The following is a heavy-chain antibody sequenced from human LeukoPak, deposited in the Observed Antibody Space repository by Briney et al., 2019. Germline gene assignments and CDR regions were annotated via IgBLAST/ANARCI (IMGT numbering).Heavy chain of an antibody. CDR1: GFTFSSYS. J-gene: IGHJ3*02. D-gene: IGHD3-22*01. Sequence: PGGSLRLSCAASGFTFSSYSMNWVRQAPGKGLEWVSSISSSSSYIYYADSVKGRFTISRDNAKHTLYLQMNSLRAEDTAVYYCARRRYYDSSGYYHDAFDIWGQGTMVTVSS. CDR2: ISSSSSYI. V-gene: IGHV3-21*01. CDR3: ARRRYYDSSGYYHDAFDI.